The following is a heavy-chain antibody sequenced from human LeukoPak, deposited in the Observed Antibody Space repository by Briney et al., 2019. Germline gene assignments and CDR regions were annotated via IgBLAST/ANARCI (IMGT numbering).Heavy chain of an antibody. Sequence: PSETLSLTCAVSGGSISSSNWWSWVRQPPGKGLEWIGEIYHSGSTNYNPSLKSRVTISVDKSKNQFSLKLSSVTAADTAVYYCARSGWTGYYYYGMDVWGQGTTVTVSS. CDR2: IYHSGST. D-gene: IGHD6-19*01. CDR1: GGSISSSNW. V-gene: IGHV4-4*02. CDR3: ARSGWTGYYYYGMDV. J-gene: IGHJ6*02.